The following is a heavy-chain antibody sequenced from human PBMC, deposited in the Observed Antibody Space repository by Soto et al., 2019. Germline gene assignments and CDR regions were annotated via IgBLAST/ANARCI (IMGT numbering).Heavy chain of an antibody. Sequence: ASVKVSCKASGYTFSSYYMHWVRQAPGQGLEWMGIINPSGGSTSYAQKFQGRVTMTGDTSTSTVYMELSSLRSEDTAVYYCARGTPIRYYYDSSGSVDYWGQGTLVTVSS. CDR1: GYTFSSYY. V-gene: IGHV1-46*01. CDR3: ARGTPIRYYYDSSGSVDY. J-gene: IGHJ4*02. D-gene: IGHD3-22*01. CDR2: INPSGGST.